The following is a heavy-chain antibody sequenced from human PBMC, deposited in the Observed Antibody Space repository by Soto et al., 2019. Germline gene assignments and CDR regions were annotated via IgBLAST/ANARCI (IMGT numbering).Heavy chain of an antibody. V-gene: IGHV1-18*01. D-gene: IGHD4-17*01. CDR1: GYTFTSYG. Sequence: QVQLLQSGADVKKPGASVKVSCKASGYTFTSYGISWVRQAPGQGLEWMGWISAYNGNSNDAQELQGRVTRTTDTSTSTAYKELMIQSCDDTAEYDCARGTTGETGNYWGQGTLFTVSS. CDR3: ARGTTGETGNY. J-gene: IGHJ4*02. CDR2: ISAYNGNS.